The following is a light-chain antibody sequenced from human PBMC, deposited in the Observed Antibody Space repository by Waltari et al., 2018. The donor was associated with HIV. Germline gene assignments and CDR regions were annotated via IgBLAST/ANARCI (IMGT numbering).Light chain of an antibody. J-gene: IGLJ2*01. CDR1: TIGSKS. Sequence: SHVLTQPPSVSVAPGQTARITGGGNTIGSKSGHWYQQKPGQAPVLVVYDDSDRPSGIPERFSGSNSGNTATLTISRVEAGDEADYYCQVWDSSSDLVVFGGGTKLTVL. CDR3: QVWDSSSDLVV. CDR2: DDS. V-gene: IGLV3-21*02.